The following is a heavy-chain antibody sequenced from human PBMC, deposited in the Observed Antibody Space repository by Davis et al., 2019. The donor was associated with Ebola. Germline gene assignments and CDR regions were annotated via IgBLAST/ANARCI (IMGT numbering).Heavy chain of an antibody. Sequence: AASAKVSCKGSGYSFTSYYMHWVRQAPGQGLEWMGIINPSGDSTSYAQKFQGRVTMTRDTSTSTVYMELSSLRSEDTAVYYCARGQSPVWGSYRYSPFDYWGQGTLVTVSS. D-gene: IGHD3-16*02. CDR3: ARGQSPVWGSYRYSPFDY. CDR2: INPSGDST. V-gene: IGHV1-46*01. J-gene: IGHJ4*02. CDR1: GYSFTSYY.